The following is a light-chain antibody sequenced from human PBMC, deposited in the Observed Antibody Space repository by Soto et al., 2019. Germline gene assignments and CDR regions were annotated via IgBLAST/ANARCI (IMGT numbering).Light chain of an antibody. CDR2: DVS. CDR3: PPYPPTSTYV. J-gene: IGLJ1*01. Sequence: QSVLTQPASVSGSPGQSIAISCTGTSSDVGAFNYVSWYQQHPGKAPKFMIFDVSSRPSGVSDRFSGSKSGNTASLTISGLQTEDEADYYCPPYPPTSTYVFGTGTKATVL. V-gene: IGLV2-14*03. CDR1: SSDVGAFNY.